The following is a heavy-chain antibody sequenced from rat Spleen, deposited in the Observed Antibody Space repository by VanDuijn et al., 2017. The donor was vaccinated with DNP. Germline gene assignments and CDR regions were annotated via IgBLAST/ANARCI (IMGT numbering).Heavy chain of an antibody. CDR3: ARWYNSGYYFDH. CDR1: GFTFSSYD. V-gene: IGHV5-25*01. CDR2: ISPGASST. J-gene: IGHJ2*01. D-gene: IGHD4-3*01. Sequence: EVQLVESGGGSVQPGRSLKLSCVVSGFTFSSYDMAWVRQAPTKGLEWVASISPGASSTYYRDSVKGRFTVSRDNAKSTLYLQMNSLRSEDMATYYCARWYNSGYYFDHWGQGVMVTVSS.